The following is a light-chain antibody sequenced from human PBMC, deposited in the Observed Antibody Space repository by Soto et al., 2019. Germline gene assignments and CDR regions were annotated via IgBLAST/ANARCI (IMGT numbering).Light chain of an antibody. CDR2: DAS. CDR3: QQSDDLPLT. CDR1: QDITNY. J-gene: IGKJ4*01. V-gene: IGKV1-33*01. Sequence: DIQMTQSPSSLSASVGDRVSITCQASQDITNYLSWYQQKPGKAPKLLIYDASNLEVGVPSRFSGRGSGTDFTLTTSSLQPEDIATYFCQQSDDLPLTFGGGTKVEVK.